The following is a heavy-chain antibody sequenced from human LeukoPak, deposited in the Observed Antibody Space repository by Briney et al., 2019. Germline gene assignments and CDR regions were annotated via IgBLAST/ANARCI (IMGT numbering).Heavy chain of an antibody. CDR2: FYSGGAT. Sequence: GSLLLSCAASGFIVSSNYMSWVRQTPGKGLEWVSIFYSGGATFYVDSVKGRFTISRDNSKNTMYLQINSLGAEDTAVYYCARDRHCANGVCHNSAGMDVWGQGTTVTVSS. CDR3: ARDRHCANGVCHNSAGMDV. J-gene: IGHJ6*02. V-gene: IGHV3-66*01. D-gene: IGHD2-8*01. CDR1: GFIVSSNY.